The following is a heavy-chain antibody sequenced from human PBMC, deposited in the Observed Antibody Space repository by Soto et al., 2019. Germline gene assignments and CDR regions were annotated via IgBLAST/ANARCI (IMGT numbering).Heavy chain of an antibody. CDR1: GFTFSSYA. V-gene: IGHV3-23*01. J-gene: IGHJ3*02. D-gene: IGHD3-22*01. CDR2: ISGSGGST. CDR3: AKLKRITMIVVVPDAFDI. Sequence: AGGSLRLSCAASGFTFSSYAMSWVRQAPGKGLEWVSAISGSGGSTYYADSVKGRFTISRDNSKNTLYLQMNGLRAEDTAVYYCAKLKRITMIVVVPDAFDIWGQGPMVTVSS.